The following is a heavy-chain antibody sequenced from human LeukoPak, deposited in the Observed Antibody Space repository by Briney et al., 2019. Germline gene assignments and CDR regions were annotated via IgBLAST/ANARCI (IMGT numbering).Heavy chain of an antibody. CDR1: GDSITYYY. D-gene: IGHD3-22*01. CDR2: LYTSGST. Sequence: SETLSLTCTVSGDSITYYYWSWFRQPAGKGLDWIGRLYTSGSTNYNPSLKSRVTMSVDTSKDQFSLKLYSVTAADTAVYFCARSFERVYYDSSGFYYKDSDALDIWGQGTMVTVSS. V-gene: IGHV4-4*07. CDR3: ARSFERVYYDSSGFYYKDSDALDI. J-gene: IGHJ3*02.